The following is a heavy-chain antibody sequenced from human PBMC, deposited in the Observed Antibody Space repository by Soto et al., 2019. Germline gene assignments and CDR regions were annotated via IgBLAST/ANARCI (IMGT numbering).Heavy chain of an antibody. V-gene: IGHV3-64D*06. Sequence: GGSLRLSCSASGFTFSEYSMHWVRQAPGKGLQYVSAISSDGDITYYADSVKGRFTISRDNSKNTLYLQMNSLRPEDTAVYYCVKVSTFYDILTGYYSTNFFDPWGQGTLVTVSS. CDR1: GFTFSEYS. D-gene: IGHD3-9*01. CDR3: VKVSTFYDILTGYYSTNFFDP. CDR2: ISSDGDIT. J-gene: IGHJ5*02.